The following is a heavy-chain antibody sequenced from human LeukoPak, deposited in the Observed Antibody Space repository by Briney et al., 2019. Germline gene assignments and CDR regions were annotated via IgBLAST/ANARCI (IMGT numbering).Heavy chain of an antibody. CDR3: ARDLFVEMATIGAFDL. V-gene: IGHV4-61*01. Sequence: PSETLSLTCAVSGGSINTPNYYWGWIRQPPGKGLEWIGYIYYSGSTKYNPSLKSRVTISVDMSKNQFSLKLTSVTAADTAVYYCARDLFVEMATIGAFDLWGQGTMVTVSS. J-gene: IGHJ3*01. CDR2: IYYSGST. D-gene: IGHD5-24*01. CDR1: GGSINTPNYY.